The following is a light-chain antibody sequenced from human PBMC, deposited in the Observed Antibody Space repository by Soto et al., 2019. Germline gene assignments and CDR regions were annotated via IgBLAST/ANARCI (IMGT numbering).Light chain of an antibody. CDR1: QSVYTW. CDR2: DAS. V-gene: IGKV1-5*01. CDR3: QQYNTYPWT. Sequence: DIHMTQSPSTLSPSVGDRVTITCRASQSVYTWLAWYQQIPGKGPTLLIYDASALARGVPSRFSGRGSGTDFTLTISHLQPDDFATYYCQQYNTYPWTFGQGTRV. J-gene: IGKJ1*01.